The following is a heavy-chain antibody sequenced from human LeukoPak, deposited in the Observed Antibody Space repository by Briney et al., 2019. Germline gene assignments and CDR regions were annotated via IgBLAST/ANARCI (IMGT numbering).Heavy chain of an antibody. CDR2: IPYSGST. CDR3: ARERSFPVTNFDY. CDR1: GASISSYY. Sequence: SETLSLTCTVSGASISSYYWSWIRQPPGKGLEWIGYIPYSGSTNYNPSLKSRVTISADTSKNQVSLTLSSVTAADTAVYYCARERSFPVTNFDYWGQGTLVTVSS. V-gene: IGHV4-59*12. D-gene: IGHD4-17*01. J-gene: IGHJ4*02.